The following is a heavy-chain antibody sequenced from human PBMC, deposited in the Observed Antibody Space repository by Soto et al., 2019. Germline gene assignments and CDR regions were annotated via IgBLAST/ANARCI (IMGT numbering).Heavy chain of an antibody. CDR1: GGSISSYY. Sequence: SETLSLTCTVSGGSISSYYWSWIRQPPGKGLEWIGYIYYSGSTNYNPSLRSRVTISVDTSKNQFSLKLSSVTAADTAVYYCARVGAARPDPFDYWGQGTLVTVSS. CDR2: IYYSGST. D-gene: IGHD6-6*01. CDR3: ARVGAARPDPFDY. J-gene: IGHJ4*02. V-gene: IGHV4-59*01.